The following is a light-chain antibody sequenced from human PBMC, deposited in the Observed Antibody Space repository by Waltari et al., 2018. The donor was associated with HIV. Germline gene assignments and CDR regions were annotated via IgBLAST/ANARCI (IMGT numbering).Light chain of an antibody. Sequence: SYELTQPPSVSVSPGQTARITCSGDALPKQYAYWYQQRPGQAPVLVIYKDTERPSGIPERFSGSSSGTTATLTIIGVQAQDEADYHCQSVDSNASLWVFGGGTKLTVL. CDR2: KDT. CDR3: QSVDSNASLWV. V-gene: IGLV3-25*03. J-gene: IGLJ3*02. CDR1: ALPKQY.